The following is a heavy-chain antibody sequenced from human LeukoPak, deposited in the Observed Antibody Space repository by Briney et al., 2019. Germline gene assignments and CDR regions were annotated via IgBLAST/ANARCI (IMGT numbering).Heavy chain of an antibody. D-gene: IGHD3-22*01. CDR2: INHSGST. CDR3: AGLPTTAIVVAYFDY. V-gene: IGHV4-34*01. Sequence: PSETLSLTCAVYGGSFSGYYWSWIRQPPGKGLEWIGEINHSGSTNYNPSLKSRVTISVDTSKNQFSLKLSSVTAADTAVCYCAGLPTTAIVVAYFDYWGQGTLVTVSS. CDR1: GGSFSGYY. J-gene: IGHJ4*02.